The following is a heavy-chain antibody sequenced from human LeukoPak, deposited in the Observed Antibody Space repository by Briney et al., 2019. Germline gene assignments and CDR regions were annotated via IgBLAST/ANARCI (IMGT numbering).Heavy chain of an antibody. V-gene: IGHV1-46*01. Sequence: ASVKVSCKASGYTFTSYYMHWVRQAPGQGLEWMGMINPSGGNTNHAQKFQGRVTMTRDTSTSTVYMEVTSLRSEDTAVYYCAREFLEQQPNRGFEPWGQGTLVTVSS. CDR1: GYTFTSYY. CDR3: AREFLEQQPNRGFEP. CDR2: INPSGGNT. J-gene: IGHJ5*02. D-gene: IGHD6-13*01.